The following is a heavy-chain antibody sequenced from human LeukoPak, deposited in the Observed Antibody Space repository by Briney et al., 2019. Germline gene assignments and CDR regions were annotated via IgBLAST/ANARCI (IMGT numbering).Heavy chain of an antibody. CDR2: INHSGST. J-gene: IGHJ4*02. V-gene: IGHV4-34*01. CDR3: AVLWFGELINFDY. D-gene: IGHD3-10*01. CDR1: GGSISGYY. Sequence: SETLSLTCTVSGGSISGYYWSWIRQPPGKGLEWIGEINHSGSTNYNPSLKSRVTISVDTSKNQFSLKLSSVTAADTAVYYCAVLWFGELINFDYWGQGTLVTVSS.